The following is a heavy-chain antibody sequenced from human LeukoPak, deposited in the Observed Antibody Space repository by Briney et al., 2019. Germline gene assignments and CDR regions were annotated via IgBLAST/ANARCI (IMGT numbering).Heavy chain of an antibody. V-gene: IGHV4-34*01. Sequence: PETLSLTCAVYGGSFSGYYWSWIRQPPGKGLEWIGEINHSGSTNYNPSLKSRVTISVDTSKNQFSLKLSSVTAADTAVYYCARREQLPPTRVDYWGQGTLVTVSS. CDR1: GGSFSGYY. D-gene: IGHD6-6*01. CDR2: INHSGST. CDR3: ARREQLPPTRVDY. J-gene: IGHJ4*02.